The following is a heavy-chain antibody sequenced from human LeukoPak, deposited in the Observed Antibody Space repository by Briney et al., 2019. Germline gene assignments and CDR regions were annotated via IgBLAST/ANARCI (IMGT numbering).Heavy chain of an antibody. CDR1: GFTFSSYG. Sequence: GGSLRLSCAASGFTFSSYGMHWVRQAPGKGLEWVAFIRYDGSDKDYVDSVKGRFTISRDNSKNTLYLQMNSLRAEDTAVYYCAKDRDKGNYYFDCWDQGTLVTVSS. CDR2: IRYDGSDK. V-gene: IGHV3-30*02. D-gene: IGHD1-7*01. J-gene: IGHJ4*02. CDR3: AKDRDKGNYYFDC.